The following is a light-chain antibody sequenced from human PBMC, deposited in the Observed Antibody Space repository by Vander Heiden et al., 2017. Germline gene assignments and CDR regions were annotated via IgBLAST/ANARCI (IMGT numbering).Light chain of an antibody. V-gene: IGKV3-15*01. CDR2: GAS. CDR1: QSVSSN. Sequence: EIVMTHPPATLSVSPGERATLPCRARQSVSSNLAWYQQKPGQVPRLLIYGASTRATGIPARFSGSGSGTEFTLTISSLQSEDFAVYYCQQYNKWLLTFGGGTKVEIK. J-gene: IGKJ4*01. CDR3: QQYNKWLLT.